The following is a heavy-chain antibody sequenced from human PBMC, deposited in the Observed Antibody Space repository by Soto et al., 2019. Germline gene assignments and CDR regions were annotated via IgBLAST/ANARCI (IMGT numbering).Heavy chain of an antibody. CDR1: GFTFSSYG. V-gene: IGHV3-33*06. D-gene: IGHD3-10*01. CDR3: AQAGANWFDP. Sequence: ASGFTFSSYGMHWVRQAPGKGLEWVAVVWYDGSNKYYADSVKGRFTISRDNSKDTLYLQMNSLRAEDTALYYCAQAGANWFDPWGQGTLVTVSS. CDR2: VWYDGSNK. J-gene: IGHJ5*02.